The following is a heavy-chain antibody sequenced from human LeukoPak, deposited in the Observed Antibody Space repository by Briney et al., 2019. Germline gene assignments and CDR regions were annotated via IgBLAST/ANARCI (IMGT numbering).Heavy chain of an antibody. CDR3: ARHRDRSGWYYFDY. CDR2: IYYSGST. V-gene: IGHV4-59*08. Sequence: SETLSLTCTVSGGSISSYYWSWIRQPPGKGLEWIGYIYYSGSTNYNPSLKSRVTISVDTSKNQFSLKLSSVTAADTAVYYCARHRDRSGWYYFDYWGQGTLVTVSS. J-gene: IGHJ4*02. CDR1: GGSISSYY. D-gene: IGHD6-19*01.